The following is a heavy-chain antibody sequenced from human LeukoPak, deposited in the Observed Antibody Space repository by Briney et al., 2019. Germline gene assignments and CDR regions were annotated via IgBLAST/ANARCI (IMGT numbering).Heavy chain of an antibody. CDR1: GFTFSDYY. CDR2: ITNRGDTV. D-gene: IGHD6-6*01. J-gene: IGHJ4*02. Sequence: GGSLRLSCAASGFTFSDYYMTWVRQAPGKGLEWLSYITNRGDTVFYADSVKGRFTVSRDNAKRSLYLQIESLRDDDTAVYYCARGFHRARQDYWGQGTLVTVSS. CDR3: ARGFHRARQDY. V-gene: IGHV3-11*01.